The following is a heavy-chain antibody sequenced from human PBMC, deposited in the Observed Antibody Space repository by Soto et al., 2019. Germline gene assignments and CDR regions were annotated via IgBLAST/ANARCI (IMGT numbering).Heavy chain of an antibody. Sequence: PSETLSLTCTVSGGSITSNCWSWIRQPPGKGLEWIGYIYDSGTTNYNPSLKSRVTISVDTSKNQFSLKLSSVTAADTAVYYCARENRGSGSYSTFDYWGQGTLVTVSS. J-gene: IGHJ4*02. V-gene: IGHV4-59*12. CDR3: ARENRGSGSYSTFDY. CDR1: GGSITSNC. CDR2: IYDSGTT. D-gene: IGHD3-10*01.